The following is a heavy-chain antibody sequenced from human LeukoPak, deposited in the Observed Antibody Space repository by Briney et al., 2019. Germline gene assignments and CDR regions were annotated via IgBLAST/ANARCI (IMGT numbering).Heavy chain of an antibody. D-gene: IGHD1-26*01. CDR3: AKSTSAGLVGATTGPDY. CDR2: ISYDGSNK. Sequence: GGSLRLSCAASGFTYSSYGMHWVRQAPGKGLEWVAVISYDGSNKYYADSVKGRFTISRDNSKNTLYLQMNSLRAEDTAVYYCAKSTSAGLVGATTGPDYWGQGTLVTVSS. J-gene: IGHJ4*02. CDR1: GFTYSSYG. V-gene: IGHV3-30*18.